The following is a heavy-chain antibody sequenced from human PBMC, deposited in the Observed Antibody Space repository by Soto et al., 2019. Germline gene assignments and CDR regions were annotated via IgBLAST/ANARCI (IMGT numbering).Heavy chain of an antibody. CDR2: IYYSGST. V-gene: IGHV4-59*08. CDR3: ASWAHSGYDWGRYYYYMDV. D-gene: IGHD5-12*01. CDR1: GGSISSYY. J-gene: IGHJ6*03. Sequence: PSETLSLTCTVSGGSISSYYWSWIRQPPGKGLGWIGYIYYSGSTNYNPSLKSRVTISVDTSKNQFSLKLSSVTAADTAVYYCASWAHSGYDWGRYYYYMDVWGKGTTVTVSS.